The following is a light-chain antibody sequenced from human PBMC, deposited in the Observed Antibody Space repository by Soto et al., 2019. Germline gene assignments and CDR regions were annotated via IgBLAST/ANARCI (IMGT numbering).Light chain of an antibody. Sequence: VMTQSPVSLPVTLGQPASISCRSSQSLVSSDENTFLSWYHQRPGQSPRRLIYKVSNRDSGVPDRFSGSGSGTDFTLKISRVEAEDLGVYYCMQGALWPYTFGQGTQWEIK. J-gene: IGKJ2*01. V-gene: IGKV2-30*01. CDR1: QSLVSSDENTF. CDR2: KVS. CDR3: MQGALWPYT.